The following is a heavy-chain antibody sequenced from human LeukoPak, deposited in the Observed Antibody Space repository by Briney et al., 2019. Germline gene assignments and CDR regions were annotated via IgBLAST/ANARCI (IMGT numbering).Heavy chain of an antibody. D-gene: IGHD3-10*01. CDR1: GYTFTGYY. CDR2: INPNSGGT. J-gene: IGHJ4*02. CDR3: ARPRGPTGYYFDY. Sequence: GASVKVSCKASGYTFTGYYMHWVRQAPGQGLEWMGWINPNSGGTNYAQKFQGRVTITRNTSISTAYMELSSLRSEDTAVYYCARPRGPTGYYFDYWGQGTLVTVSS. V-gene: IGHV1-2*02.